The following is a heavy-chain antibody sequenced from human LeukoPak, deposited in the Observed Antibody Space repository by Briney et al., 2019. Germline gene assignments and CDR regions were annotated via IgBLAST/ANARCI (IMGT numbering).Heavy chain of an antibody. CDR1: GYTFTSYY. D-gene: IGHD3-3*01. V-gene: IGHV1-46*01. J-gene: IGHJ6*03. Sequence: GASVKVSCKASGYTFTSYYMHWVRQAPGQGLEWMGIINPSGGSTSYAQKFQGRVTMTTDTSTSTAYMELRSLRSDDTAVYYCAREKRVVTNYYYYYYYMDVWGKGTTVTVSS. CDR2: INPSGGST. CDR3: AREKRVVTNYYYYYYYMDV.